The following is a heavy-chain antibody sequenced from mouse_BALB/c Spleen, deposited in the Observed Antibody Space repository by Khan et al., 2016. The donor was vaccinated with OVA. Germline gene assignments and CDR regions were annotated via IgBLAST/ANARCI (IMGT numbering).Heavy chain of an antibody. Sequence: QVQLKESGAELVKPGASVKLSCKASGYTFTSYYMYWVKQGPGQGLEWIGEINPNDGDTNFNEKFKSKATLTVDKSSTTLYMQLSSLTSEDSVVYYCTRSGYGSFAYWGQGTLVTVSA. D-gene: IGHD2-2*01. CDR2: INPNDGDT. V-gene: IGHV1S81*02. CDR3: TRSGYGSFAY. J-gene: IGHJ3*01. CDR1: GYTFTSYY.